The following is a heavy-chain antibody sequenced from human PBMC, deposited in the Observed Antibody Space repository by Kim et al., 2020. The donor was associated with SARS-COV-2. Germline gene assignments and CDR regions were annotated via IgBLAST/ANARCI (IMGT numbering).Heavy chain of an antibody. D-gene: IGHD3-10*01. CDR2: ISYDGSNK. CDR3: ARDLYRFGESLGLDY. J-gene: IGHJ4*02. V-gene: IGHV3-30*04. Sequence: GGSLRLSCAASGFTFSSYAMHWVRQAPGKGLEWVAVISYDGSNKYYADSVKGRFTISRDNSKNTLYLQMNSLRAEDTAVYYCARDLYRFGESLGLDYWGQGTLVTVSS. CDR1: GFTFSSYA.